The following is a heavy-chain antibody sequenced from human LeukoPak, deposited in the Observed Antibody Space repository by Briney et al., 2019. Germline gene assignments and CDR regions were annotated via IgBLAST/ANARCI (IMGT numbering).Heavy chain of an antibody. CDR2: IKQDGGEK. CDR3: ARVPNWNDVGLDY. J-gene: IGHJ4*02. CDR1: GFTFSNYW. D-gene: IGHD1-20*01. Sequence: GGSLRLSCAASGFTFSNYWMSWVRQAPGKGLEWVANIKQDGGEKYYVDSVKGRFTISRDNAKNSLYLQMNSLRAEDTAVYYCARVPNWNDVGLDYWGQGTLVTVSS. V-gene: IGHV3-7*01.